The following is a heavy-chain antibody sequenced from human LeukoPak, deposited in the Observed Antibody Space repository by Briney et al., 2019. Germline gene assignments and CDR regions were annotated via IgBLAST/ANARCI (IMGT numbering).Heavy chain of an antibody. CDR3: AKERQTGDYFTSDY. J-gene: IGHJ4*02. CDR1: GFTFSSYW. D-gene: IGHD4-17*01. V-gene: IGHV3-7*03. CDR2: IKHDGSEE. Sequence: GGSLRLSCAASGFTFSSYWMSWVRQAPGKGLEWVATIKHDGSEEYYLDSVEGRFTISRDNSENTLYLQMNSLTVDDTAVYFCAKERQTGDYFTSDYWGQGTLVTVSS.